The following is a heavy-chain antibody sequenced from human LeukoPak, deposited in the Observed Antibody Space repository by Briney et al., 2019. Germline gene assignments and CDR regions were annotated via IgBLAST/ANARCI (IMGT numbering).Heavy chain of an antibody. CDR1: GFTVTNAW. D-gene: IGHD2-21*02. V-gene: IGHV3-15*01. J-gene: IGHJ4*02. CDR3: SRGVTAGFDN. CDR2: IKSKSDGGTI. Sequence: PGGSLRLSCAASGFTVTNAWMSWVRQAPGKGLEWLGRIKSKSDGGTIDYAAPVKGRFTISRDESKNTLYLQMNSLKTEDTAVYHCSRGVTAGFDNWGQGTPVTVSS.